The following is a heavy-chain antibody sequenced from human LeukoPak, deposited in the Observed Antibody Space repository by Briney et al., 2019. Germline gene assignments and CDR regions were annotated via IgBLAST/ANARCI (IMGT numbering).Heavy chain of an antibody. V-gene: IGHV3-23*01. J-gene: IGHJ4*02. D-gene: IGHD5-18*01. Sequence: PGGSLRLSCAASGFTFSSYAMSWVRQAPGKGLEWVSAISGTGGRTYYADSVKGRFTIPRDNAKDTLYLQMNSLRAEDAAVYYCASPMWDTAIHDYWGQGTLVTVSS. CDR3: ASPMWDTAIHDY. CDR2: ISGTGGRT. CDR1: GFTFSSYA.